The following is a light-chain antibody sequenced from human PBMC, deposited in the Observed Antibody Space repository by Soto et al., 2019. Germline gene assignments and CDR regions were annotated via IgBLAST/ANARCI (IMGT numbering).Light chain of an antibody. V-gene: IGKV3-15*01. CDR2: DAS. J-gene: IGKJ4*01. CDR3: HQYIRWPPLT. Sequence: EIVLTQSPATLSVSPGERATLSGRASQSVRSNLSWYQQNPGHAPRLLIFDASTRATNIPARFTGSVSGTEFTLSVSRLQADDFAVYYCHQYIRWPPLTFGGGTKVAIK. CDR1: QSVRSN.